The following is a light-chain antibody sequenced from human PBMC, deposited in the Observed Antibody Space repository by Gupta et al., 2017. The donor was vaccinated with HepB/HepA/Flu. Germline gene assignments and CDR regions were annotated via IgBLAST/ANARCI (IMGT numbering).Light chain of an antibody. CDR2: SAS. V-gene: IGKV1-6*02. CDR1: QDIRND. J-gene: IGKJ1*01. CDR3: LQDYNYPWT. Sequence: AIQMTQSPSSLSASVGDRVTITCRASQDIRNDLGWYQQKPGEAPKLLIYSASSLHSGVPSRCSGSGSGTDFTLTITSLQPEDFASYYCLQDYNYPWTFGQGTKVEI.